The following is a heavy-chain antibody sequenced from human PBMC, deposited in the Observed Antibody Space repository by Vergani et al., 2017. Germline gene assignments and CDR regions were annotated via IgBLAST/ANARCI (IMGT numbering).Heavy chain of an antibody. CDR1: GFTFSSYA. D-gene: IGHD2-8*01. V-gene: IGHV3-48*04. CDR2: ISSSGSTI. Sequence: EVQLLESGGGLVQPGGSLRLSCAASGFTFSSYAMSWVRQAPGKGLEWVSYISSSGSTIYYADSVKGRFTISRDNAKNSLYLQMNSLRAEDTAVYYCARDYDHGYCTNGVCYTGPDVWGKGTTVTVSS. J-gene: IGHJ6*04. CDR3: ARDYDHGYCTNGVCYTGPDV.